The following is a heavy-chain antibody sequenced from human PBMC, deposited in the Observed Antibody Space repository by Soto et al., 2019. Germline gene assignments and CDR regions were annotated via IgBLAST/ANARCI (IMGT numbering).Heavy chain of an antibody. CDR3: ARLRVGGYNDY. Sequence: QVQLLESGPGLVKPSETLSLTCTVSGGSISDNFWSWIRQPPGKGLEWIGYMFNNVSPNYSPSLKSRVTMSLDTSNNQFSLKMSSVTAADTAVYYCARLRVGGYNDYWGQGTLVTVSS. V-gene: IGHV4-59*08. CDR1: GGSISDNF. D-gene: IGHD5-12*01. CDR2: MFNNVSP. J-gene: IGHJ4*02.